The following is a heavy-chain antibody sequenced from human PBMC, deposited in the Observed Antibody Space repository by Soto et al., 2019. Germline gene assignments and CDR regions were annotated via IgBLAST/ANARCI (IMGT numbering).Heavy chain of an antibody. CDR2: IXXSXDXT. Sequence: GGPMRLSCGAAGFIISTYAMNWVRQAPGKGLEXVSSIXXSXDXTXYXXXXKGRFTISRDNSKNTLYLQMSSLSAEDTAVYYCVKEYLGHIGYDYWGQGTLVTVSS. V-gene: IGHV3-23*01. J-gene: IGHJ4*02. D-gene: IGHD2-2*02. CDR1: GFIISTYA. CDR3: VKEYLGHIGYDY.